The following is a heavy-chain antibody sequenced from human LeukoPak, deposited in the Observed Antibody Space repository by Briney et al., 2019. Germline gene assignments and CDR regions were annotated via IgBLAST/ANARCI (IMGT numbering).Heavy chain of an antibody. V-gene: IGHV1-2*02. D-gene: IGHD6-13*01. Sequence: ASVKVSCKASGYTFTGYYMHWVRQAPGQGLEWMGWINPNSGGTYYAQKFQGRVTMTSDTSISSAYMELRSLRSDDTAVYYCARDPLYSSSYWGQGTLVTVSS. CDR1: GYTFTGYY. CDR2: INPNSGGT. CDR3: ARDPLYSSSY. J-gene: IGHJ4*02.